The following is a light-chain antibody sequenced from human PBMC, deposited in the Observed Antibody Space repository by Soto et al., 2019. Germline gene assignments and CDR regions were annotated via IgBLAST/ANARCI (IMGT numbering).Light chain of an antibody. CDR2: EVN. V-gene: IGLV2-8*01. CDR3: SSYAGSDNWV. J-gene: IGLJ3*02. CDR1: SSDVGGYNS. Sequence: QSALTQPPSASGSPGQSVTISCTGTSSDVGGYNSVSWYQQHPGKAPKLMIYEVNKRPSGVPDRFSDSKSGNAASLTVSGLQAEDEADYYCSSYAGSDNWVFGGGTKLTVL.